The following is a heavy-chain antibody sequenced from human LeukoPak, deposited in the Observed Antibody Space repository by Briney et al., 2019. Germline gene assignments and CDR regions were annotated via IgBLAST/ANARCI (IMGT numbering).Heavy chain of an antibody. Sequence: GGSLRLSCAASGFTFNNYAMSWVRQAPGKGLEWVSTIGSSGYDTYYADSVKGRFPISRDNSKNTLYLQMNSLRAEDTAVYYCAKDRDWTVTVPDYWGQGTLVT. CDR3: AKDRDWTVTVPDY. J-gene: IGHJ4*02. CDR1: GFTFNNYA. D-gene: IGHD4-17*01. CDR2: IGSSGYDT. V-gene: IGHV3-23*01.